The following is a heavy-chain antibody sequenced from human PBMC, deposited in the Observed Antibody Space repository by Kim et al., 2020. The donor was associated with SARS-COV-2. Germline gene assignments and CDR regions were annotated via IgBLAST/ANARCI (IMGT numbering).Heavy chain of an antibody. D-gene: IGHD6-13*01. CDR3: ARENPRIAAAGTCNY. Sequence: KFQGRVTITRDTSASTAYMELSSLRSEDTAVYYCARENPRIAAAGTCNYWGQGTLVTVSS. J-gene: IGHJ4*02. V-gene: IGHV1-3*01.